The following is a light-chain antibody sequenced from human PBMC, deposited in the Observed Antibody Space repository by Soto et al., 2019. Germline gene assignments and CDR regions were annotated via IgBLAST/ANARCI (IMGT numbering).Light chain of an antibody. Sequence: EIVMTQSPATLSVSPGETATLSCRASQSVSSNLAWYQQKPGQAPRLLIYGASTRATDIPARFSGSGSGTESTPTISILQSEDFAVYYCQQYNNFWTFGQGTKVEIK. V-gene: IGKV3-15*01. J-gene: IGKJ1*01. CDR1: QSVSSN. CDR2: GAS. CDR3: QQYNNFWT.